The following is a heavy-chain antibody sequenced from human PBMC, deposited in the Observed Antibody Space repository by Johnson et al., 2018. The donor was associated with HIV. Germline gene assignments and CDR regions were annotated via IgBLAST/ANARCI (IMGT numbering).Heavy chain of an antibody. Sequence: QVQLVESGGGVVQPGRSLRLSCAASGFTFSSYGMHWVRQAPGKGLEWVAVISYDGSNKYYADSVKGRFTISRDNSKNTLYLQMNSLRAEDTAMYYCARDGESQQLPLGDAFDVWGQGTMVTVSS. CDR2: ISYDGSNK. V-gene: IGHV3-30*03. D-gene: IGHD6-13*01. CDR1: GFTFSSYG. J-gene: IGHJ3*01. CDR3: ARDGESQQLPLGDAFDV.